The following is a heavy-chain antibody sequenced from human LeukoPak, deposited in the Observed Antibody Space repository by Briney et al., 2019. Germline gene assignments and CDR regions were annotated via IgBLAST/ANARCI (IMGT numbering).Heavy chain of an antibody. CDR1: GFTFSNYG. J-gene: IGHJ3*02. CDR3: AKDTAMYSWGDAFDI. Sequence: PGGSLRLSCAASGFTFSNYGMHWVRQAPGKGLEWVAVISYDGSNKYYADSVKGRFTISRDNSKNTLYLQMNSLRAEDTAVYYCAKDTAMYSWGDAFDIWGQGTMVTVST. D-gene: IGHD5-18*01. V-gene: IGHV3-30*19. CDR2: ISYDGSNK.